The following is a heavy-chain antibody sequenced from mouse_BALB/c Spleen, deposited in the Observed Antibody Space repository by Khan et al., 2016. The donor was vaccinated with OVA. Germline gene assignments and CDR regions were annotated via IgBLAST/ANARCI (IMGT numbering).Heavy chain of an antibody. CDR2: INPSNDYT. V-gene: IGHV1-4*01. CDR1: GYTFTSYT. D-gene: IGHD2-14*01. J-gene: IGHJ3*01. Sequence: QVQLQQSRAELARPGASVKMSCKASGYTFTSYTIHWVRQRPGQAPEWIGHINPSNDYTNYNQNFKDKATLIVDKSSTTAYMHLSSLTSEDSAVYYGVREGAYHRSDGWFAYWGQGTLVTVSA. CDR3: VREGAYHRSDGWFAY.